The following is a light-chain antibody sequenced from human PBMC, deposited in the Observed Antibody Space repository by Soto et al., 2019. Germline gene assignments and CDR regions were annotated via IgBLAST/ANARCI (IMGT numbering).Light chain of an antibody. CDR3: TSVTFSSTWV. CDR1: SSDVGGYNY. Sequence: QSALTQPASVSGSPGQSITISCTGTSSDVGGYNYVSWYQQYPGKAPKLMIHEVTNRPSGVSNRFSGSKSGNTASLTISGLQAEDEADYYCTSVTFSSTWVFGGGTQLTVL. CDR2: EVT. J-gene: IGLJ3*02. V-gene: IGLV2-14*01.